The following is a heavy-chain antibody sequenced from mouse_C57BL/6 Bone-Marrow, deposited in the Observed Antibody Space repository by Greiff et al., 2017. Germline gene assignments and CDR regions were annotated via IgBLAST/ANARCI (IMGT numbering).Heavy chain of an antibody. J-gene: IGHJ3*01. Sequence: VQLQQPGAELVMPGASVKLSCKASGYTFTSYWMHWVKQRPGQGLEWIGEIDPSDSYTNYNQKFKGKSTLTVDTATSTAYMQLSSLTSDDSAVYYCAREESNYPGFAYWGQGTLVTVSA. D-gene: IGHD2-5*01. CDR1: GYTFTSYW. V-gene: IGHV1-69*01. CDR3: AREESNYPGFAY. CDR2: IDPSDSYT.